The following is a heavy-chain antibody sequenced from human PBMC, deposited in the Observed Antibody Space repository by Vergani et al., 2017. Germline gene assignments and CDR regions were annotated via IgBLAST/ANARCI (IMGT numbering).Heavy chain of an antibody. V-gene: IGHV4-59*02. CDR3: ARSRIYYGAGSPDY. CDR1: GASVNSYY. J-gene: IGHJ4*02. D-gene: IGHD3-10*01. CDR2: VSFRGDT. Sequence: QVKLQESGPGLVKPSETLSLICTVSGASVNSYYWSWIRQPPGKGLEWRGYVSFRGDTHYDPTVKRRMTISLNTSSNKFSLSLTSVTAADTAVYYCARSRIYYGAGSPDYRGQGTLLTVYS.